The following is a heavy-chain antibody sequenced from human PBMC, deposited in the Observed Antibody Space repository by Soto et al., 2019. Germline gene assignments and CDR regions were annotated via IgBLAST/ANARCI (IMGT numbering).Heavy chain of an antibody. CDR1: GGSISSSSYY. Sequence: QLQLQESGPGLVKPSETLSLTCTVSGGSISSSSYYWGWIRQPPGKGLEWIGSIYYSGSTYYNPSVKSRVTVSVDTSKNQFSLKLSAVTAADAAVYCCFTSNWFDPWGQGTLVTVSS. CDR3: FTSNWFDP. J-gene: IGHJ5*02. CDR2: IYYSGST. D-gene: IGHD2-2*01. V-gene: IGHV4-39*01.